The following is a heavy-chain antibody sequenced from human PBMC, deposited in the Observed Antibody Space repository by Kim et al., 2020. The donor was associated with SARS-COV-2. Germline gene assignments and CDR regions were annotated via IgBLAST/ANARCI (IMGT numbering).Heavy chain of an antibody. V-gene: IGHV3-21*01. J-gene: IGHJ1*01. D-gene: IGHD6-13*01. Sequence: YADSVKSRFTSSRDNAKNSLYLQMNSLRAEDTAVYYCARVGIAAAGTLQHWGQGTLVTVSS. CDR3: ARVGIAAAGTLQH.